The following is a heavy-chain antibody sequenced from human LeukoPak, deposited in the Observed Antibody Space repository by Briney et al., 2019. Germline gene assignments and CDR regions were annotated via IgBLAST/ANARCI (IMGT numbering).Heavy chain of an antibody. CDR2: INPNSGGT. CDR1: GYTFTGNY. CDR3: VRDLARSEVVAATHDY. D-gene: IGHD2-15*01. V-gene: IGHV1-2*02. Sequence: ASVKVSCKASGYTFTGNYMHWVRQAPGQGLERMGWINPNSGGTNYAQKFQGRVTMTRDTSITIVYMELSRLRSDDTAVYYCVRDLARSEVVAATHDYWGQGTLVTVSS. J-gene: IGHJ4*02.